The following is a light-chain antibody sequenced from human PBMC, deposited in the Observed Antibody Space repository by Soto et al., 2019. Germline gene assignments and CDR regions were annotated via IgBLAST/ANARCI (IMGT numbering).Light chain of an antibody. Sequence: QSVLTQPPSASGTPGQRVTISCSGSSSNIGSNYVYWYQQLPGTAPKLLIYRSNQRPSGVPDRFSGSKSGTSASLAISGLRADDEADYYCAAWDDSLSAWVFGGGTKLTVL. CDR1: SSNIGSNY. CDR2: RSN. J-gene: IGLJ3*02. CDR3: AAWDDSLSAWV. V-gene: IGLV1-47*01.